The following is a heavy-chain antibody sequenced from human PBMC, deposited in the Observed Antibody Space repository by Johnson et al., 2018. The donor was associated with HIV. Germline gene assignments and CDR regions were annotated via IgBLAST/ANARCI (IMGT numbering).Heavy chain of an antibody. Sequence: QVQLVETGGGVVQPGRSLRLSCVGSGFTFSGYAMHWVRQAPGTGLEWVAFISYDGSTKYYADSVKGRFTIARDNSKNTVYLQMHSRRAEDTAGYYCAKGGKYSSHRDDGFDVWGQGTMVTVSS. CDR3: AKGGKYSSHRDDGFDV. CDR1: GFTFSGYA. J-gene: IGHJ3*01. V-gene: IGHV3-30-3*01. D-gene: IGHD6-6*01. CDR2: ISYDGSTK.